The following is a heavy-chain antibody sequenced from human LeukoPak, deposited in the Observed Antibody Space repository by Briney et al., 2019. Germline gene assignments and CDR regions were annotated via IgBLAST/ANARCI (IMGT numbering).Heavy chain of an antibody. CDR1: GYGFTSYW. Sequence: GESLKISCKASGYGFTSYWIGWVRQMPGKGLEWMGIIYPGDSDTRYSPSFQGQVTIAADKSISTAYLQWSRLKASDTAMYYCARHSYAFDIWGQGTMVTVSS. J-gene: IGHJ3*02. V-gene: IGHV5-51*01. CDR3: ARHSYAFDI. CDR2: IYPGDSDT.